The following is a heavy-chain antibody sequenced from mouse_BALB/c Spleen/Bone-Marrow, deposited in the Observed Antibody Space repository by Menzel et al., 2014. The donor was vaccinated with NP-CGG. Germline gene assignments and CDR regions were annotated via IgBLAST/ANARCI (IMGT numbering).Heavy chain of an antibody. CDR1: GYTFTSYI. J-gene: IGHJ4*01. V-gene: IGHV1-14*01. D-gene: IGHD2-3*01. CDR2: INPYNDGT. CDR3: ARRWLPYAMDY. Sequence: VQLKQSGPELVKPGASVKMSCKASGYTFTSYIMHWVKQKPGQGLEWIGYINPYNDGTKYNEKFKGKATLTSDKSSSTTYMELSSLTSGDSAVYYCARRWLPYAMDYWGQGTSVTVSS.